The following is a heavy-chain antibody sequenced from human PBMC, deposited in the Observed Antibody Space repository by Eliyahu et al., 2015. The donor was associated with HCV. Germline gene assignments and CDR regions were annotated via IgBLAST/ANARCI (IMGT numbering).Heavy chain of an antibody. CDR1: GFTFSSYA. CDR3: AKNYDSSGYYVVGY. Sequence: EVHLLESGGGLVQPGGSLRLXCAASGFTFSSYAMSWVRQAPGKGVEWVSVINSNGVSTHYADSVKGRFTISRDNSKNTLSLQMNSLRAEDTAVYYCAKNYDSSGYYVVGYWGQGTLVTVSS. V-gene: IGHV3-23*01. D-gene: IGHD3-22*01. CDR2: INSNGVST. J-gene: IGHJ4*02.